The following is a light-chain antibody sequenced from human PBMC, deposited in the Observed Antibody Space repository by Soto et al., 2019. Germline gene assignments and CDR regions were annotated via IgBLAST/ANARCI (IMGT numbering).Light chain of an antibody. CDR2: DGD. V-gene: IGLV2-23*01. J-gene: IGLJ3*02. CDR1: SIDVGAHNL. Sequence: QSALTQPASVSGSPGQSITISCAGISIDVGAHNLVSWHQQHAGKAPKLIIYDGDKRPSGGSDRFSGSKSGDTASLTISGLQPEDEADYHCSSYENGATLVVFGGGTKLTVL. CDR3: SSYENGATLVV.